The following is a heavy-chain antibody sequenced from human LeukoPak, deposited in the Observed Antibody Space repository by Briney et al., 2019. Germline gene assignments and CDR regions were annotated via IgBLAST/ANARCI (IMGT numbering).Heavy chain of an antibody. CDR3: ARDRGGYTYSHDY. Sequence: SETPSLTCTVSGGSISSYYWSWIRQPPGKGLEWIGYISYSGSTNYNPSLKSRVTISVDTSKNQFSLKLSSVTAADTAVYYCARDRGGYTYSHDYWGQGTLVTVSS. D-gene: IGHD5-18*01. CDR1: GGSISSYY. CDR2: ISYSGST. J-gene: IGHJ4*02. V-gene: IGHV4-59*01.